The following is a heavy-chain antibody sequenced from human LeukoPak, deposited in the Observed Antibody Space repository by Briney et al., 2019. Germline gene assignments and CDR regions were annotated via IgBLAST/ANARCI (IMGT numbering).Heavy chain of an antibody. J-gene: IGHJ4*02. CDR2: IYYSGST. CDR1: GRPISSYY. D-gene: IGHD1-20*01. Sequence: PSETLSLTCTVSGRPISSYYWSWIPQPPGKGLEWIGYIYYSGSTNYNPSLKSRVTISVDTSKNQFSLKLSSVTAADTAVYYCARGGITGTNRYFDYWGQGTLVTVSS. V-gene: IGHV4-59*01. CDR3: ARGGITGTNRYFDY.